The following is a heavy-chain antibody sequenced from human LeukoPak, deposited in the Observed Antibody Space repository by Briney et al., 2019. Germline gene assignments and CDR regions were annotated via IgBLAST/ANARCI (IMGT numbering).Heavy chain of an antibody. CDR3: ARSPRGDCSSTSCAFGAFDI. CDR1: GGSISSGGYS. CDR2: IYYSGIT. J-gene: IGHJ3*02. D-gene: IGHD2-2*01. V-gene: IGHV4-30-4*07. Sequence: KSSETLSLTCAVSGGSISSGGYSWSWIRQPPGKGLEWIGYIYYSGITYYNPSLKSRVTISVDTSKNQFSLKLSSVTAADTAVYYCARSPRGDCSSTSCAFGAFDIWGQGTMVTVSS.